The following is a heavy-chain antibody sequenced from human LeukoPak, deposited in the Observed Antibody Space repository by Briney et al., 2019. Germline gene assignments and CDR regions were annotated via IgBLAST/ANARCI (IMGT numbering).Heavy chain of an antibody. CDR2: IYYSGST. D-gene: IGHD5-18*01. V-gene: IGHV4-30-4*01. Sequence: SETLSLTCTVSGGSISSGDYYWSWIRQPPGKGLECIGYIYYSGSTYYNPSLKSRVTISVDTSKNQFSLKLSSVTAADTAVYYCARERVTWIQLEYYFDYWGQGTLVTVSS. CDR1: GGSISSGDYY. J-gene: IGHJ4*02. CDR3: ARERVTWIQLEYYFDY.